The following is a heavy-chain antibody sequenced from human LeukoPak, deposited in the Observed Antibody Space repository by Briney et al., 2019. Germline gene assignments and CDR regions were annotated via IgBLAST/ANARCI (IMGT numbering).Heavy chain of an antibody. CDR1: GCTFSSYA. V-gene: IGHV3-23*01. D-gene: IGHD3-16*01. CDR2: ISGSGGST. Sequence: GGSLRLSCAASGCTFSSYAMSWVRQAPGKGLEWVSAISGSGGSTYYADSVKGRFTISRDNSKNTLYLQMNSLRAEDTAVYYCAKDLGSVWGPDYWGQGTLVTVSS. CDR3: AKDLGSVWGPDY. J-gene: IGHJ4*02.